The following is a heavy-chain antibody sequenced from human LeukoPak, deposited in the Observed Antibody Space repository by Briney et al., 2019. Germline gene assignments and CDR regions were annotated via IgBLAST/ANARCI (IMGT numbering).Heavy chain of an antibody. CDR2: ISGSDGST. CDR1: GFTFSSYG. J-gene: IGHJ3*02. Sequence: GGSLRLSCAASGFTFSSYGMSWVRQAPGKGLEWVSAISGSDGSTYYAASVKGRFSISRDNSKNTVYLQVNSLRAEDTAVYYCARELREHGVFDIWGQGTMVTVSS. CDR3: ARELREHGVFDI. V-gene: IGHV3-23*01. D-gene: IGHD1-26*01.